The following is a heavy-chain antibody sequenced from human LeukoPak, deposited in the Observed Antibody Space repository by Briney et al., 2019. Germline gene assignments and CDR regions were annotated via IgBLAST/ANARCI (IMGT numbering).Heavy chain of an antibody. D-gene: IGHD1-26*01. Sequence: GASVKVSCKASGYTFTSYGISWVRQAPGQGLEWMGWISAYNGNTNYAQKLQGRVTMTTDTSTSTAYTELRSLRSDDTAVYYCARDTVLSGSYQGFDYWGQGTLVTVSS. J-gene: IGHJ4*02. CDR1: GYTFTSYG. CDR3: ARDTVLSGSYQGFDY. V-gene: IGHV1-18*01. CDR2: ISAYNGNT.